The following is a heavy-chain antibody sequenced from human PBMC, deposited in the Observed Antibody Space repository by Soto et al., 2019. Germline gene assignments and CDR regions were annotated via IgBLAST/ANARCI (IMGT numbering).Heavy chain of an antibody. Sequence: ASVKVSCKASGYTFTSYYMHWVRQAPGQGLEWMGIINPSGGSTSYAQKFQGRVTMTRDTSTSTVYMELSSLSFEDTAVYYCARGLMITPGAFDIWGQGTMVTVSS. CDR3: ARGLMITPGAFDI. V-gene: IGHV1-46*03. CDR2: INPSGGST. J-gene: IGHJ3*02. D-gene: IGHD3-16*01. CDR1: GYTFTSYY.